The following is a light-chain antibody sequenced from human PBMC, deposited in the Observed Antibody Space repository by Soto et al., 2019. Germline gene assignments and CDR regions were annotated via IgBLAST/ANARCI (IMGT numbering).Light chain of an antibody. CDR1: QGXSNY. Sequence: IQLTQSPSSLSASXXXXXXITCRASQGXSNYLAWYQQKPGKTPRLLIYGATTLQSGVPSRFSGSGSGTDFALTISSLQPEDFATYYCQQLKSYVTFGQGTRLEIK. CDR2: GAT. CDR3: QQLKSYVT. J-gene: IGKJ5*01. V-gene: IGKV1-9*01.